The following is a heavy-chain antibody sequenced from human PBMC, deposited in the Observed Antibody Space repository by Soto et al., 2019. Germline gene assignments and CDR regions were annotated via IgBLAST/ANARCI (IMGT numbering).Heavy chain of an antibody. CDR1: GFTFSSYS. D-gene: IGHD2-2*01. V-gene: IGHV3-21*01. J-gene: IGHJ6*02. Sequence: GGSLRLSCAASGFTFSSYSMNWVRQAPGKGLEWVSSISSSSSYIYYADSVKGRFTISRDNAKNSLYLQMNSLRAEDTAVYYCARDICSSTSCYLSSYYYGMDVWGQGTTVTVS. CDR3: ARDICSSTSCYLSSYYYGMDV. CDR2: ISSSSSYI.